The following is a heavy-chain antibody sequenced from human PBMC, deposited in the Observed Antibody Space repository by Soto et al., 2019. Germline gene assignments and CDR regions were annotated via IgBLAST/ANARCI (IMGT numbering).Heavy chain of an antibody. J-gene: IGHJ6*03. Sequence: SETLSLTCAVSSGSISSSNWWSWVRHPPGKGLEWIGEIYHSGSTNYNPSLKSRVTISVDKSKNQFSLKLSSVTAADTAVYYCARGLLTTEFFYYYYMDVWGKGTTVTVS. CDR2: IYHSGST. D-gene: IGHD4-4*01. CDR3: ARGLLTTEFFYYYYMDV. V-gene: IGHV4-4*02. CDR1: SGSISSSNW.